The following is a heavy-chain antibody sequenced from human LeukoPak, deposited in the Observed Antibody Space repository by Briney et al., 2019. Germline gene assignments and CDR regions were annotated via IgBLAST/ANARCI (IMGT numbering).Heavy chain of an antibody. CDR3: ARGGPTGTTFGY. CDR2: INPNGGST. CDR1: GYTFTSYY. Sequence: ASVRVSFKASGYTFTSYYMHWVRQAPGQGLEWMGIINPNGGSTSYAQKFQGRVTMTRDTSTSTVYMELSSLRSEDTAVYYCARGGPTGTTFGYWGQGTLVTVSS. V-gene: IGHV1-46*01. D-gene: IGHD1-1*01. J-gene: IGHJ4*02.